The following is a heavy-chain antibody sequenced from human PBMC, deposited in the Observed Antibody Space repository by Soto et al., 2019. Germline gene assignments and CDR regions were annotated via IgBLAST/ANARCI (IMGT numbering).Heavy chain of an antibody. D-gene: IGHD6-25*01. CDR1: GFTFSSYA. CDR2: VSGSGALT. V-gene: IGHV3-23*01. Sequence: EVQLLESGGGLVQPGGSLRLSCAASGFTFSSYAMSWVRQAPGKGLEWVSVVSGSGALTYYADSVKGRFTIHRDNSKNPVYRKMNGVRAEDTAVYYGAPGGRSAAFDYGGKGPLLTVSP. CDR3: APGGRSAAFDY. J-gene: IGHJ4*02.